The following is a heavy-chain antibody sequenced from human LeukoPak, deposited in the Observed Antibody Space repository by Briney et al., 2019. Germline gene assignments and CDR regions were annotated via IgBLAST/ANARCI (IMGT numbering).Heavy chain of an antibody. Sequence: PSETLSLTCSVSAGSITRNNYYWGWIRQPPGKGLEWIGSIYYSGTTYYKPSLKSRVTISVDASKSQFSLNLNSLTAADTAVYFCARARGNYANRAFDIWGQGTMVTVSS. D-gene: IGHD1-26*01. J-gene: IGHJ3*02. CDR2: IYYSGTT. CDR1: AGSITRNNYY. CDR3: ARARGNYANRAFDI. V-gene: IGHV4-39*01.